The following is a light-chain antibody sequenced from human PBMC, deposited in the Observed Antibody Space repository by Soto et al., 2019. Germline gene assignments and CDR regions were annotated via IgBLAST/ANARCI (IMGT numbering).Light chain of an antibody. J-gene: IGKJ2*01. CDR3: LQYSTWPPLYT. CDR1: QGVSSY. Sequence: EIVMTQSPAALSVSLGERVSLTCRASQGVSSYLVWYQQKPCQAPRLLISDASTRATDIPDRFSGSGSGTDFTLTISSLQSSDLAVYYCLQYSTWPPLYTFGQGTKLEIK. CDR2: DAS. V-gene: IGKV3-15*01.